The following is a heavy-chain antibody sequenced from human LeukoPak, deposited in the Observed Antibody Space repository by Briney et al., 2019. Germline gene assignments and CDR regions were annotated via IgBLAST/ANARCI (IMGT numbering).Heavy chain of an antibody. V-gene: IGHV5-51*01. J-gene: IGHJ4*02. CDR3: ARHGYGYFDY. Sequence: PGESLKISCKGSGYTFTTYWIAWVRQMPGKGLEWMGIIYPGDSDSRYSPSFQGQVTTSADKSISTAYLQWSSLKASDTAMYYCARHGYGYFDYWGQGTLVTVSS. CDR2: IYPGDSDS. D-gene: IGHD5-18*01. CDR1: GYTFTTYW.